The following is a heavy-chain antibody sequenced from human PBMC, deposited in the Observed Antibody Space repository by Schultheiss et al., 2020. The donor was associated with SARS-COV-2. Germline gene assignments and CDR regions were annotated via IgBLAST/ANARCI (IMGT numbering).Heavy chain of an antibody. J-gene: IGHJ6*02. CDR2: IYYSGST. CDR1: GGSISSGDYY. V-gene: IGHV4-30-4*01. CDR3: ARAGGDYASHLRGGGLYYGMDV. Sequence: SETLSLTCTVSGGSISSGDYYWSWIRQPPGKGLEWIGYIYYSGSTYYNPSLKSRVTISVDTSKNQFSLKLSSVTAADTAVYYCARAGGDYASHLRGGGLYYGMDVWGQGTTVTVSS. D-gene: IGHD4-17*01.